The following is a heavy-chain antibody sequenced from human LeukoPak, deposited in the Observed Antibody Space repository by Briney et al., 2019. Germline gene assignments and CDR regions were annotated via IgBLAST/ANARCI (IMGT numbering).Heavy chain of an antibody. CDR3: ASGQSSGWYAFDY. Sequence: PSETLSLTCTVSGGSISSYYWSWIRQPPGKGLEWIGYIYTSGSTNYNPSLKSRVTVSVDTSKTQFSLELSSVTAADTAVYYCASGQSSGWYAFDYWGQGTLVTVSS. CDR2: IYTSGST. J-gene: IGHJ4*02. CDR1: GGSISSYY. D-gene: IGHD6-19*01. V-gene: IGHV4-4*09.